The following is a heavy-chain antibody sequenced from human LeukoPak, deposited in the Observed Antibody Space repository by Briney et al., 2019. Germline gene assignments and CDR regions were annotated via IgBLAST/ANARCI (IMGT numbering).Heavy chain of an antibody. CDR3: ARGRFNYDSSGYSSFYH. CDR1: GFPFSSYA. J-gene: IGHJ4*02. Sequence: PGGSLRLSCAASGFPFSSYAMGWVRQAPGKGLEWVANINDDGSDANYVDSVKGRFTVSRDNAKNSLYLQLNSLRAEDTAVYYCARGRFNYDSSGYSSFYHWGQGTLVTVSS. D-gene: IGHD3-22*01. V-gene: IGHV3-7*01. CDR2: INDDGSDA.